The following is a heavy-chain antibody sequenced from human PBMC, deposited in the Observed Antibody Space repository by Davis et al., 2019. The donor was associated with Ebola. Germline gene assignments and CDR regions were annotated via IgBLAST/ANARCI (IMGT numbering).Heavy chain of an antibody. V-gene: IGHV1-18*01. CDR3: ARGTLRYSKSSHFDY. CDR1: NYTFTSYG. CDR2: ISAYKGNT. D-gene: IGHD3-16*02. Sequence: AASVKVSCKASNYTFTSYGISWVRQAPGQGLEWMGWISAYKGNTNYAQKFLGRVTMTTDTSTSTAYMELRSLRSGDTAVYYCARGTLRYSKSSHFDYWGQGTLVTVSS. J-gene: IGHJ4*02.